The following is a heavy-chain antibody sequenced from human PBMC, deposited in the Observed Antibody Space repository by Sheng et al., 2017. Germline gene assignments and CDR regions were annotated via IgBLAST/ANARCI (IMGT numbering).Heavy chain of an antibody. J-gene: IGHJ3*02. CDR1: GGSVSYSSYY. CDR2: FYYTGST. Sequence: QLQLQESGPGLVKPSETLSLTCTVSGGSVSYSSYYWDWIRQPPGKGLEWIGTFYYTGSTYYNPSLKSRVTISVDTSKNEFSLRLSSVSAADTAVYYCARAREGTYYDILTGHYKSHDAFDIWGQGTMVTVSS. V-gene: IGHV4-39*07. D-gene: IGHD3-9*01. CDR3: ARAREGTYYDILTGHYKSHDAFDI.